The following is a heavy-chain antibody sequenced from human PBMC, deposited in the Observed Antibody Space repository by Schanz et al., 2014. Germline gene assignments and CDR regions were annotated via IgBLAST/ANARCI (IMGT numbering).Heavy chain of an antibody. Sequence: EVQLVESGGGLVQPGGSLRLSCAASGFIFSNSWMSWVRQAPGKGLEWVSYISSSSSTIYYADSVKGRFTISRDNAKNSLYLQMNSLRAEDTAVYYCARRIAARSGVGYDYHYGMDVWGQGTTVIVSS. CDR2: ISSSSSTI. CDR1: GFIFSNSW. J-gene: IGHJ6*02. CDR3: ARRIAARSGVGYDYHYGMDV. V-gene: IGHV3-48*04. D-gene: IGHD6-6*01.